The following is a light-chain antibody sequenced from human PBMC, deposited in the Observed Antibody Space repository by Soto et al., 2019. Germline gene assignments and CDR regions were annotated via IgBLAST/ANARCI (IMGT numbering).Light chain of an antibody. CDR3: HHYDVGIWT. J-gene: IGKJ1*01. CDR2: GAS. V-gene: IGKV3-20*01. Sequence: ELVLTQSPGTLSLSPGERVTLSCRASQSVRSNLAWYHQKPGQSPRLLIYGASTRATGIPDRFSGRWSGTDFTLTISRLEAEDFAVYHCHHYDVGIWTFGQGTKVELK. CDR1: QSVRSN.